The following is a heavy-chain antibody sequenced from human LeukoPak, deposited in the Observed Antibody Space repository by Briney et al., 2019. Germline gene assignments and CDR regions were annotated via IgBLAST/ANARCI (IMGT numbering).Heavy chain of an antibody. CDR1: GGTFSSYA. CDR3: ARTMPVLRFLEWFPRD. V-gene: IGHV1-8*02. CDR2: MNPNSGNT. J-gene: IGHJ4*02. D-gene: IGHD3-3*01. Sequence: ASVKVSCKASGGTFSSYAISWVRQATGQGLEWMGWMNPNSGNTGYAQKFQGRVTMTRNTSISTAYMELSSLRSEDTAVYYCARTMPVLRFLEWFPRDWGQGTLVTVSS.